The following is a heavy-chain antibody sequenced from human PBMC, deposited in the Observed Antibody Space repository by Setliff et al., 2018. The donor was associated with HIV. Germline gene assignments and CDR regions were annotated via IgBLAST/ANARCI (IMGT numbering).Heavy chain of an antibody. Sequence: GASVQVSCKISGYTLTELSIHWVRQAPGKGLEWMANFDPEDGETFYAQKFQGRLTMTEDTSTDTAYMELSSPRSDDTAMYYCATDPGYSSTWYSESFQHWGQGTVVTVSS. CDR1: GYTLTELS. D-gene: IGHD6-13*01. CDR3: ATDPGYSSTWYSESFQH. CDR2: FDPEDGET. J-gene: IGHJ1*01. V-gene: IGHV1-24*01.